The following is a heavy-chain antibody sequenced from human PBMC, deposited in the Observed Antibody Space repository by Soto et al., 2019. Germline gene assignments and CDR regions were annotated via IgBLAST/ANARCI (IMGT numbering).Heavy chain of an antibody. J-gene: IGHJ4*02. V-gene: IGHV4-39*01. CDR1: GGSISSSSYY. Sequence: PSETLSLTCTVSGGSISSSSYYWDWIRQPPGKGLEWIGSIYYSGSTYYNPSLKSRVTISVDTSKNQFSLKLSSVTAADTAVYYCARHTQQQLVDGFDYWGQGTLVTVSS. CDR2: IYYSGST. D-gene: IGHD6-13*01. CDR3: ARHTQQQLVDGFDY.